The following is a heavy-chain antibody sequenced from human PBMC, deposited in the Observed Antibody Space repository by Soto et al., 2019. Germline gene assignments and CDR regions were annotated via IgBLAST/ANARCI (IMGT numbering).Heavy chain of an antibody. CDR1: GFTFSSYS. J-gene: IGHJ4*02. CDR3: ARDGNTMIGKYYFDY. V-gene: IGHV3-48*02. CDR2: ISSSSSTI. D-gene: IGHD3-22*01. Sequence: PGGSLRLSCAASGFTFSSYSMNWVRQAPGKGLEWVSYISSSSSTIYYADSVKGRFTISRDNAKNSLYLQMNSLRDEDTAVYYCARDGNTMIGKYYFDYWGQGTLVTVSS.